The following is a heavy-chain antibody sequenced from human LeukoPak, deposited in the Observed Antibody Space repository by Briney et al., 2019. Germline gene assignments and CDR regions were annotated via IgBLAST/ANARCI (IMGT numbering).Heavy chain of an antibody. V-gene: IGHV1-69*13. CDR1: GGTFSSYA. CDR3: ARAPTGTTPSDY. CDR2: IIPIFGTA. D-gene: IGHD1-1*01. Sequence: SVKVSCKASGGTFSSYAISWVRQAPGQGLEWMGGIIPIFGTANYAQKFQGRVTITADESTSTAYMELSSLRSEDTAVYYCARAPTGTTPSDYWGQGTLVTVSS. J-gene: IGHJ4*02.